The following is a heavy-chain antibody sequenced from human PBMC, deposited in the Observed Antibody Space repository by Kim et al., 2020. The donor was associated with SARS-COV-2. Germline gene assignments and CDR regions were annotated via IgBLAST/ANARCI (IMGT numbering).Heavy chain of an antibody. Sequence: SETLSLTCTVSGGSISSVGYYWSWIRQHPGKGLEWIGYIYYSGSTYYNPSLKSRVTISVDTSKNQFSLKLSSVTAADTAVYYCARGRLTIFGVVNSFDYWGQGTLVTVSS. CDR1: GGSISSVGYY. D-gene: IGHD3-3*01. V-gene: IGHV4-31*03. J-gene: IGHJ4*02. CDR3: ARGRLTIFGVVNSFDY. CDR2: IYYSGST.